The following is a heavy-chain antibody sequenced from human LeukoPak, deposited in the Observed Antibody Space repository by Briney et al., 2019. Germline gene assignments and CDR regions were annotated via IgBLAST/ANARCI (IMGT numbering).Heavy chain of an antibody. CDR3: AARSGTYPYYFDY. V-gene: IGHV1-18*01. CDR1: GYTFTSYG. CDR2: ISTYNGNT. J-gene: IGHJ4*01. Sequence: ASVKVSCKASGYTFTSYGMSWVRQAPGQGLEWMGWISTYNGNTNYAQKFQGRVTMTTDTSTSTAYTELRSLRSDDTAVYYCAARSGTYPYYFDYWGQGTLVTVSS. D-gene: IGHD3-10*01.